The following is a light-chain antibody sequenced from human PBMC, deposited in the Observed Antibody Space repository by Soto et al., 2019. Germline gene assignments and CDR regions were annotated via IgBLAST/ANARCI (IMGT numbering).Light chain of an antibody. CDR3: SSYTSSSRV. V-gene: IGLV2-14*01. Sequence: QSALTQPASVSGSPGQSITISCTGTSSDVGGYNYVSWYQQHPGKAPKLMIYDVSNRPSGVSNRFYGSKSGNTASLTISGLQAEDEADYYCSSYTSSSRVFGTGTKVTVL. J-gene: IGLJ1*01. CDR2: DVS. CDR1: SSDVGGYNY.